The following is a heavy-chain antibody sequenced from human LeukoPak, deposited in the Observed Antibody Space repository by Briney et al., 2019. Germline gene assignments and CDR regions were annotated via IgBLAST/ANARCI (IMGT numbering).Heavy chain of an antibody. J-gene: IGHJ4*02. CDR1: GFTFSNYV. Sequence: GGSLRLSCVASGFTFSNYVMNWVRQAPGKGLECVPSISGSGDSTYYADSVKGRFTISRDSSKSTLFLQMTSLTAEDTAVYYCAKGSRSARPYYLDYWGRGTLVTVSS. CDR2: ISGSGDST. V-gene: IGHV3-23*01. D-gene: IGHD6-6*01. CDR3: AKGSRSARPYYLDY.